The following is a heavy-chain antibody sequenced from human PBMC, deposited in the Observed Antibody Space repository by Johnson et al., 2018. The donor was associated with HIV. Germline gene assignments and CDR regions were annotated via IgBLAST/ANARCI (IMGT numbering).Heavy chain of an antibody. CDR1: GFTFDDYA. CDR2: ISWNSGSI. J-gene: IGHJ3*02. CDR3: AIDCGGDCYSGSGAFDI. Sequence: VQLVESGGGVVRPGGSLRLSCAASGFTFDDYAMHWVRQAPGQGLEWVSGISWNSGSIGYADSVKGRFTLSRDNAKNSLYLQMNSLRAEDTALYYCAIDCGGDCYSGSGAFDIWGQGTMVTVSS. V-gene: IGHV3-9*01. D-gene: IGHD2-21*01.